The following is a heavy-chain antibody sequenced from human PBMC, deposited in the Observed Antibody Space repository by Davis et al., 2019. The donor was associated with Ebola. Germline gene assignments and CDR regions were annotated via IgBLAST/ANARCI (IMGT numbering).Heavy chain of an antibody. CDR2: MKQDGSER. D-gene: IGHD2-8*01. J-gene: IGHJ6*02. Sequence: GESLKISCAASGFTFSTYWMSWVRQAPGEGLEWVAHMKQDGSERHYVESVKGRFTISRDNAKNSLYLQMNSLRVEDTAVYYCARTDCTNGVCMGMDVWGQGTTVTVSS. CDR1: GFTFSTYW. V-gene: IGHV3-7*01. CDR3: ARTDCTNGVCMGMDV.